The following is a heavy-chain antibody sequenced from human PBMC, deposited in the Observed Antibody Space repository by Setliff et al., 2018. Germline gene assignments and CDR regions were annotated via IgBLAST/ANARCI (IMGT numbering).Heavy chain of an antibody. CDR3: AKDGSGVYSSSWYYFDY. Sequence: ASVKVSCKASGYTFTNYGVTWVRQAPGQGLEWMGWMNPNSGNTGYAQKFQGRVTMTRNTSISTAYMELSSLRAEDTAVYYCAKDGSGVYSSSWYYFDYWGQGTLVTVSS. CDR1: GYTFTNYG. CDR2: MNPNSGNT. D-gene: IGHD6-13*01. J-gene: IGHJ4*02. V-gene: IGHV1-8*02.